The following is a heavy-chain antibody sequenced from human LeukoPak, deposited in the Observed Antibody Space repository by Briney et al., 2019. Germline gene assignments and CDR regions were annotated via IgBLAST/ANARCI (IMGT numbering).Heavy chain of an antibody. CDR2: INHSGST. CDR3: ARRSFYGSGKLDP. Sequence: SETLSLTCAVYGGSFSGYYWSWIRQPPGRGLEWIGEINHSGSTNYNPSLKSRVTISVDTSKNQFSLKLSSVTAADTAVYYCARRSFYGSGKLDPWGQGTLVTVSS. D-gene: IGHD3-10*01. J-gene: IGHJ5*02. CDR1: GGSFSGYY. V-gene: IGHV4-34*01.